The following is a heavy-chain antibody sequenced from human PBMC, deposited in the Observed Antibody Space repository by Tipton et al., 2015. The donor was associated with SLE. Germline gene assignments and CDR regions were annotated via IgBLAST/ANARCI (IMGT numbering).Heavy chain of an antibody. CDR3: ARVLGSFYGMDV. CDR1: GLTFTTYD. J-gene: IGHJ6*02. Sequence: RSLRLSCAASGLTFTTYDMHWVRQAPGKGLEWVAVISYDGSNKYYADSVKGRFTISRDNSKNTLYLQVNSLRAEDTAVYYCARVLGSFYGMDVWGQGTTVTVSS. CDR2: ISYDGSNK. V-gene: IGHV3-30*04.